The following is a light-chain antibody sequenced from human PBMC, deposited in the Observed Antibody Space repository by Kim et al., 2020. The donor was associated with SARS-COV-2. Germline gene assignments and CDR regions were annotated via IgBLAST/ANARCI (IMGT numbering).Light chain of an antibody. CDR2: GNT. V-gene: IGLV1-47*02. Sequence: GQSVSIACSGSDSTIANTYVYWYQQLPGAAPKLLTYGNTQRPSGVPDRFSGSKSGTSASLAISELRPEDEADYYCAAWDASLSARLFGGGTQLTVL. CDR1: DSTIANTY. CDR3: AAWDASLSARL. J-gene: IGLJ2*01.